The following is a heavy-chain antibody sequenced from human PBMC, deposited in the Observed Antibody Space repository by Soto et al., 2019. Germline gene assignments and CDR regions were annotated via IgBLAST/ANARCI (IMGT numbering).Heavy chain of an antibody. Sequence: GASVKVSCKASGGTFSSYAISWVRQAPGQRLEWMGGIIPIFGTANYAQKFQGRVTITADESTSTAYMELSSLRSEDTAVYYCARDCSSTSCYNARGDDYYGMDVWGQGTTVTVSS. D-gene: IGHD2-2*02. CDR1: GGTFSSYA. V-gene: IGHV1-69*13. CDR2: IIPIFGTA. J-gene: IGHJ6*02. CDR3: ARDCSSTSCYNARGDDYYGMDV.